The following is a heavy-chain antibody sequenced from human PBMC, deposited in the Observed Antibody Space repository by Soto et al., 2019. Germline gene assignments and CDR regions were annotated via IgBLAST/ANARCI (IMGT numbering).Heavy chain of an antibody. V-gene: IGHV3-23*01. CDR3: AKATIVIVPATIRDGWFDP. D-gene: IGHD2-2*02. Sequence: GSLRLSCAASGFTFRSYAMRWVRQAGGKGLEWVSGISGSGGSKYYADSVKGRFTISRDNSKYTLYLQMNSLRAEDTAVYYCAKATIVIVPATIRDGWFDPWGQGILVTVSS. CDR2: ISGSGGSK. CDR1: GFTFRSYA. J-gene: IGHJ5*02.